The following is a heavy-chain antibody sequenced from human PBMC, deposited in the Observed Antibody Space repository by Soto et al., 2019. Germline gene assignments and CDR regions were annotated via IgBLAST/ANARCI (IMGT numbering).Heavy chain of an antibody. CDR2: ISSRSDI. J-gene: IGHJ6*02. CDR1: GFTFSTYS. D-gene: IGHD2-2*02. V-gene: IGHV3-21*01. CDR3: AREYTAWPLAYGLDV. Sequence: PGGSLRLSCVGSGFTFSTYSINWVRQAPGKGLEWVSSISSRSDIYYADSVKGRFTISRDNAKNSVSLQMNSLRAEDTAVYYCAREYTAWPLAYGLDVWGQGATVTVSS.